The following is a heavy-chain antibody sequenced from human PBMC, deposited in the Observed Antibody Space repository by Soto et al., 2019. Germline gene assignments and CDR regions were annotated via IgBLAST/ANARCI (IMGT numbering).Heavy chain of an antibody. CDR3: ARSGSGIAARRGAFDI. Sequence: QVQLQESGPGLVKPSGTLSLTCAVSGGSISSSNWWSWVRQPPGKGLEWIGEIYHSGSTNYNPSLKRRVTIPVDKSKNQFSLKLSSVTAADTAVYYCARSGSGIAARRGAFDIWGQGTMVTVSS. CDR2: IYHSGST. J-gene: IGHJ3*02. V-gene: IGHV4-4*02. D-gene: IGHD6-6*01. CDR1: GGSISSSNW.